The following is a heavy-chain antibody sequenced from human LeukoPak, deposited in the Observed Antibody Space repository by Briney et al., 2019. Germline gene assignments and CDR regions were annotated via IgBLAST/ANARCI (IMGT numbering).Heavy chain of an antibody. CDR3: AGDYGDYGVYFDY. CDR2: INHSGST. Sequence: TSETLSLTCAVYGGSFSGYYWSWIRQPPGKGLEWIGEINHSGSTNYNPSLKSRVTISVDTSKNQFSLKLSSVTAADTAVYYCAGDYGDYGVYFDYWGQGTLVTVSS. CDR1: GGSFSGYY. V-gene: IGHV4-34*01. J-gene: IGHJ4*02. D-gene: IGHD4-17*01.